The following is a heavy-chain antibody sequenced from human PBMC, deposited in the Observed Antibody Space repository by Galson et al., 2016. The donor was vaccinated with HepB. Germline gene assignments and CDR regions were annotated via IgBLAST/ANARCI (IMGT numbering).Heavy chain of an antibody. D-gene: IGHD1-26*01. V-gene: IGHV1-69*01. Sequence: SGGTLSKYAITWVRQAPGQGLEWMGGKSPLSGTPTYAQKFQGRVTITADASSSTAYMEVSSLRSDDTAVYYCAKGVGATPHYGMDVWGQGTTVTVSS. CDR1: GGTLSKYA. CDR3: AKGVGATPHYGMDV. J-gene: IGHJ6*02. CDR2: KSPLSGTP.